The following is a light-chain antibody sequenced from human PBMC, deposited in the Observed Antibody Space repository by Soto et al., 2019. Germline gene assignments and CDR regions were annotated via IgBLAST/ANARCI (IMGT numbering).Light chain of an antibody. J-gene: IGKJ5*01. V-gene: IGKV3-20*01. Sequence: ERVMPQSTATLSLSPGESATLSCRASQTVSSTFLAWYQQKPGQAPRLLIYGVSSRASGIPDRFFGSGSGTDFTLTINRLEPEDFAVYYCQQYANSPITFGQGTLLEV. CDR3: QQYANSPIT. CDR1: QTVSSTF. CDR2: GVS.